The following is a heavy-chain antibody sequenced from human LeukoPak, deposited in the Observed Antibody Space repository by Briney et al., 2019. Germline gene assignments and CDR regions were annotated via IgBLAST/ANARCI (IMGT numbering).Heavy chain of an antibody. V-gene: IGHV3-23*01. Sequence: GGSLRLSCAASGFTFSTYAMSWVRQAPGKGLEWVSVISHSGGSTYYADSVRGRFTVSRHNSKNTLYLQMNSLRPGDTAVYYCATAYSPLGFDYWGQGTLVTVSS. CDR1: GFTFSTYA. J-gene: IGHJ4*02. CDR2: ISHSGGST. D-gene: IGHD1-26*01. CDR3: ATAYSPLGFDY.